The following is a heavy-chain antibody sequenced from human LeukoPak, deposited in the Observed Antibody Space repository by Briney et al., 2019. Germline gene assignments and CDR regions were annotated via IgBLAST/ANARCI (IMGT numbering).Heavy chain of an antibody. V-gene: IGHV3-49*04. D-gene: IGHD6-13*01. CDR1: GFTFGDYA. CDR3: TTYSSPDY. Sequence: PGGSLRLSCTASGFTFGDYAMSWVRQAPGKGLEWVGFIRSKAYGGTTEYAASVKGRFTISRDDSKSIAYLQMNSLKTEDTAVYYCTTYSSPDYWGQGTLVTVSS. J-gene: IGHJ4*02. CDR2: IRSKAYGGTT.